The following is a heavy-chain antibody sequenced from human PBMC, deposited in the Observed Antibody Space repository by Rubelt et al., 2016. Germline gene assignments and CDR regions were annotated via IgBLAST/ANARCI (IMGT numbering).Heavy chain of an antibody. CDR2: ISTQYRII. Sequence: GGSLKLSCAASGFTFSSYSMNWIRQAPGKGLEYIAYISTQYRIIHYADSVKGRFAISSDNAKNSLYLQMNSLRAEDTAVYYCGSQGYCTGGTCQGYWGQGTLVTVSS. CDR3: GSQGYCTGGTCQGY. CDR1: GFTFSSYS. J-gene: IGHJ4*02. V-gene: IGHV3-48*01. D-gene: IGHD2-8*02.